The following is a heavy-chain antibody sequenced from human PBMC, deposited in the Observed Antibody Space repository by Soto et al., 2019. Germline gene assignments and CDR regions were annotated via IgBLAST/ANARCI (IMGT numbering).Heavy chain of an antibody. Sequence: QVQLVQSGAEVKKPGSSVKVSCKASGGTFSSYTISWVRQAPGQGLEWMGRIIPILGIANYAQKFQGRVTITADKPTSTAYMELSSLRSEDTAVYDCARSGYSSGWRMGDFDYWGQGTLVTVSS. J-gene: IGHJ4*02. CDR2: IIPILGIA. CDR1: GGTFSSYT. D-gene: IGHD6-19*01. V-gene: IGHV1-69*02. CDR3: ARSGYSSGWRMGDFDY.